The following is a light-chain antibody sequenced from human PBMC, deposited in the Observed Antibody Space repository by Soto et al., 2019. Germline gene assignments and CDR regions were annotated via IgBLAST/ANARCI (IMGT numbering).Light chain of an antibody. V-gene: IGKV1-39*01. Sequence: DIQMTQSPSSLSASVGDRFTITCLASQSISFYLNWYQQKPGNAPKVLIYAASNLQTGVPSRFSGSGSGTDFTLTINSLQPEDFATYSCQQSYSTPITFGQGTRLEI. CDR2: AAS. CDR1: QSISFY. J-gene: IGKJ5*01. CDR3: QQSYSTPIT.